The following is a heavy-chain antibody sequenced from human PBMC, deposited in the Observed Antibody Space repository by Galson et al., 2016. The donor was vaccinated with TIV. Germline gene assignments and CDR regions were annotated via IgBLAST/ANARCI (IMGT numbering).Heavy chain of an antibody. CDR3: ARGVTDYYDSSGFSPNFDY. D-gene: IGHD3-22*01. V-gene: IGHV4-30-4*01. J-gene: IGHJ4*02. CDR2: IFYSGST. Sequence: TLSLTCTVSGGSFSSDNHCWSWIRQPPGKGLEWIGYIFYSGSTAYNPALRSRLSISIDTSKNQFSLRLTSVTAADTAVYYWARGVTDYYDSSGFSPNFDYWGQGALVAVSS. CDR1: GGSFSSDNHC.